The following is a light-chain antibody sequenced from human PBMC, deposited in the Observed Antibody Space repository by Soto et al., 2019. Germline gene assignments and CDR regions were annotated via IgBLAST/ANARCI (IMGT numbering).Light chain of an antibody. V-gene: IGKV3-20*01. CDR1: QSVSSSY. CDR3: QQYGSSVT. Sequence: EIVFTQSPGTLSLSPGERATLSCRASQSVSSSYLAWYQQKPGQAPRLLIYGASSRATGIPDRFGGSGSGTDFTLTISRLEPEDFAVYYCQQYGSSVTFGQGTKVDIK. J-gene: IGKJ1*01. CDR2: GAS.